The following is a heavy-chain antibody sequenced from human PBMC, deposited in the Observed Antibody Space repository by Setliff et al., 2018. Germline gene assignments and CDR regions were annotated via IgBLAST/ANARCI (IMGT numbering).Heavy chain of an antibody. D-gene: IGHD3-10*01. CDR1: GGSVSSTSHY. CDR3: ARVDFTMIQGVIGH. Sequence: PSETLSLTCNVSGGSVSSTSHYWGWIRQPPGKGMEWIGSVYYSGYTYYKPSLQSRVTMSVDTSKNQFSLKLTSVTAADTAVYYCARVDFTMIQGVIGHWGQGTLVTVSS. V-gene: IGHV4-39*07. J-gene: IGHJ1*01. CDR2: VYYSGYT.